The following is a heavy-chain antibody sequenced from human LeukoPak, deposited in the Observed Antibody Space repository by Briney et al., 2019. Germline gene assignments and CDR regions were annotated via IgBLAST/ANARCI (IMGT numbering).Heavy chain of an antibody. V-gene: IGHV3-23*01. Sequence: GGSLRLSCAASGFTFSNLPMSWVRQAPGKGLDWVSAISGPGGSTYYAESVKDRFTICRDNSKNTLYLQVSSLRAEDTAVYYCGPTLGYNYYMDVWGKGTTVTVSS. J-gene: IGHJ6*03. D-gene: IGHD3-10*01. CDR3: GPTLGYNYYMDV. CDR1: GFTFSNLP. CDR2: ISGPGGST.